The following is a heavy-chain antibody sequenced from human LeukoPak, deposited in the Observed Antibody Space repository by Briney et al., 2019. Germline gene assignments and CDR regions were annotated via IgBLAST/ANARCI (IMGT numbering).Heavy chain of an antibody. CDR3: ARDRSYYFDY. V-gene: IGHV3-23*01. CDR2: ITASGDST. CDR1: GFTFSSYA. J-gene: IGHJ4*02. Sequence: GGSLRLSCAASGFTFSSYAMNWVRRAPGKGLEWVSSITASGDSTDNADSVEGRFTIFRDNSKNTLYLQMNSLRAEDTAVYYCARDRSYYFDYWGQGTLVTVSS.